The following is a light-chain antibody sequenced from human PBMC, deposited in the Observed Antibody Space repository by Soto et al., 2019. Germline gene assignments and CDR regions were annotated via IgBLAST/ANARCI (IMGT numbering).Light chain of an antibody. J-gene: IGLJ2*01. CDR1: SSNIGSNY. CDR3: GTWDSSLSGVI. V-gene: IGLV1-51*01. Sequence: QSVLTQPPSVSAAPGQKVSISCSGSSSNIGSNYVSWYQHLPGTAPRLLIYDNNKRPSGIPDRFSGSKSGTSATLGITGLQTGEEADYYCGTWDSSLSGVIFGGGTKLTVL. CDR2: DNN.